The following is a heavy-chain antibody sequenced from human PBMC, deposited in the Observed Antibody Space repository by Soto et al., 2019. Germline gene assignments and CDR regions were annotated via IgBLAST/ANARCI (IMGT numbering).Heavy chain of an antibody. V-gene: IGHV1-69*13. D-gene: IGHD3-16*01. CDR3: ARLYTPMIKVLGETNPEGTYNDY. CDR2: TILILGAV. J-gene: IGHJ4*02. CDR1: RRTFISFT. Sequence: SEKVSCKASRRTFISFTFICVREAPGQGLEWIGETILILGAVKYVQKFQGRVTIAADEWTSTAYIVLSSLRSEDTAVYYCARLYTPMIKVLGETNPEGTYNDYWDQGTLVTVSS.